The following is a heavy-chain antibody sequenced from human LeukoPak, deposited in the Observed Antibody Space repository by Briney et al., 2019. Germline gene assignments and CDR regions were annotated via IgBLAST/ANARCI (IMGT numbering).Heavy chain of an antibody. CDR3: ARAYCGGDCRRGFDS. J-gene: IGHJ4*02. D-gene: IGHD2-21*02. V-gene: IGHV1-8*01. CDR2: MNPNSGNT. CDR1: GYTFISYD. Sequence: GSSVKVSCKASGYTFISYDIKRVRQASGHGLEWMGWMNPNSGNTAYAQRFQGRVTITRNTPISTVYMELSSLRSEDTAVYYCARAYCGGDCRRGFDSWGQRTLVTVSS.